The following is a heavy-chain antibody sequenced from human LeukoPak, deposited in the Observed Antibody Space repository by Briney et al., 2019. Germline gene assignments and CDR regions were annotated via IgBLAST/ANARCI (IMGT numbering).Heavy chain of an antibody. D-gene: IGHD6-19*01. Sequence: SQTLSLTCSVSNGSISSGAHYWSWIRQPPGKGLEWIGFIYHSGSTYYSPSLRSRVTISVDTSKNQFSLKLRSVTAADTAVYYCAREASGWFRFDYWGQGTLVTVSS. V-gene: IGHV4-30-2*01. CDR3: AREASGWFRFDY. CDR1: NGSISSGAHY. CDR2: IYHSGST. J-gene: IGHJ4*02.